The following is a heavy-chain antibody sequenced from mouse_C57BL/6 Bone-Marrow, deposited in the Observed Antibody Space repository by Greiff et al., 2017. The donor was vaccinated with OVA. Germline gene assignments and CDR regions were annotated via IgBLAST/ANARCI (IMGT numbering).Heavy chain of an antibody. V-gene: IGHV6-3*01. CDR3: PTGHFDY. CDR1: GFTFSNYW. CDR2: IRLKSDNYAT. D-gene: IGHD4-1*01. J-gene: IGHJ2*01. Sequence: DVQLVESGGGLVQPGGSMKLSCVASGFTFSNYWMNWVRQSPEKGLEWVAQIRLKSDNYATHYAESVKGRFTISRDDSKSSVYLQMNNLRAEDTGIYYCPTGHFDYWGQGTTLTVSS.